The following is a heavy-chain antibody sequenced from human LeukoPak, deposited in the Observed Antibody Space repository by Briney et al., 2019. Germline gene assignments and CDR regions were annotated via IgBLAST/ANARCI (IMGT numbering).Heavy chain of an antibody. J-gene: IGHJ5*02. V-gene: IGHV4-31*03. CDR1: GGSISSGGCY. CDR3: SRATLGTMRRFDP. Sequence: PSQTLSLTCTVSGGSISSGGCYWSWIRQHPGKGLEWIGYIYYSGSNYYTPSLKSRVTISVDTSKNQFSLKLSFVTAADTAVYYCSRATLGTMRRFDPWGQGTLVTVSS. CDR2: IYYSGSN. D-gene: IGHD3-10*01.